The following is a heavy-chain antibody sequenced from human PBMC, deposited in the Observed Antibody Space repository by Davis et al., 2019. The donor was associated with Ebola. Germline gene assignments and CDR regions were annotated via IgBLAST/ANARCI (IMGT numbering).Heavy chain of an antibody. CDR1: GFIFSSYA. Sequence: PGGSLRLSCAASGFIFSSYAMEWVRQAPGKGLEWVAVIWYDGSTAYADSVKGRFTISRDNSKNTVYLQMNSLTSDDTAVYYCARGDSGTLFYWGQGTLVTIST. CDR2: IWYDGSTA. J-gene: IGHJ4*02. D-gene: IGHD1-26*01. V-gene: IGHV3-33*01. CDR3: ARGDSGTLFY.